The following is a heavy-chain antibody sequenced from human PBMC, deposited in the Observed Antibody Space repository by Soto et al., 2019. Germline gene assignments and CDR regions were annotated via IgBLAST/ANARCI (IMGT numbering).Heavy chain of an antibody. Sequence: SVKVSCKASGGTFSSYTISWVRQAPGQGLEWMGRIIPILGIANYAQKFQGRVTITADKSTSTAYMELSSLRSEDTAVYYCARSLVDSGYDLECFDYWGQGTLVTVSS. CDR2: IIPILGIA. CDR1: GGTFSSYT. J-gene: IGHJ4*02. CDR3: ARSLVDSGYDLECFDY. V-gene: IGHV1-69*02. D-gene: IGHD5-12*01.